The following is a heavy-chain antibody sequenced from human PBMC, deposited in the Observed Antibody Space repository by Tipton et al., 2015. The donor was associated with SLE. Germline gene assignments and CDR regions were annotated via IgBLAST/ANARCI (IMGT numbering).Heavy chain of an antibody. D-gene: IGHD1-26*01. CDR3: TWVGGV. CDR1: GFTFSGAD. J-gene: IGHJ1*01. Sequence: SLRLSCVASGFTFSGADIHWVRHASGQGLQWVGRIRSTADSHATAYGASLKGRLTIPRDDSKHTAYLEVNNLTTDDTAVYYCTWVGGVWGRGTEVTVAS. V-gene: IGHV3-73*01. CDR2: IRSTADSHAT.